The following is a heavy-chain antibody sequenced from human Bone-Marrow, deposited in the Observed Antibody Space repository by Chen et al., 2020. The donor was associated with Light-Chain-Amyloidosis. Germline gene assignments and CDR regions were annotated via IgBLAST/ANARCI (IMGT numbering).Heavy chain of an antibody. CDR3: ARYFGGFDP. CDR2: INHSAST. D-gene: IGHD3-10*01. J-gene: IGHJ5*02. Sequence: QVQLQQWGAGLLKPSETLSLTCAVYGGSFSGYYWSWIRQPPGKGLEWIGEINHSASTNYNPSLKIRVTIPVDTSKNQFSLKRSSVTAADTAVYYCARYFGGFDPWGQGTLVTVSS. V-gene: IGHV4-34*01. CDR1: GGSFSGYY.